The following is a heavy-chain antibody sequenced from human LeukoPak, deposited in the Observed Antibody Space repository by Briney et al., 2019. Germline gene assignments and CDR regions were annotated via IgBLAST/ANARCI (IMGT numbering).Heavy chain of an antibody. Sequence: GESLKISCKGSRHSFTTYWIAWVRQMPGKGLEWMGIIYPGDSDTRYSPSFQGQVTISADKSISTAYLQWSSLKASDTAMYYCARQSYSGSYYMDYWGQGTLVTVSS. J-gene: IGHJ4*02. CDR1: RHSFTTYW. V-gene: IGHV5-51*01. D-gene: IGHD1-26*01. CDR2: IYPGDSDT. CDR3: ARQSYSGSYYMDY.